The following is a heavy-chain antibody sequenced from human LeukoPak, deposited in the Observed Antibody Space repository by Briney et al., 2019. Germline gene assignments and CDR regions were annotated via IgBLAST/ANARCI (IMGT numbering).Heavy chain of an antibody. Sequence: PGGSLRLSCAASGFSFSSYSMNWVRQAPGKGLEWVSYISLDSSTMYYADSVKGRFTISRDNAKNSLYLQMNSLRDDDTAVYYCARDDPAGAWELLWDYWGQGTLVTVSS. J-gene: IGHJ4*02. V-gene: IGHV3-48*02. CDR2: ISLDSSTM. D-gene: IGHD1-26*01. CDR3: ARDDPAGAWELLWDY. CDR1: GFSFSSYS.